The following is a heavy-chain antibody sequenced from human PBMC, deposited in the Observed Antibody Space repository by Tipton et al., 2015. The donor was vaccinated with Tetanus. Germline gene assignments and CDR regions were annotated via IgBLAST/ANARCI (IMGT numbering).Heavy chain of an antibody. D-gene: IGHD4-17*01. CDR2: ISHSGSA. CDR1: GGSMRSYY. CDR3: ARSYGDTFLFRLDY. Sequence: GLVKPSETLSLTCIVSGGSMRSYYWSWIRQPPGMGLEWIGHISHSGSASYNPSLKSRVTISLDTSKNQFSLTLRSVTAADTAVYYCARSYGDTFLFRLDYWGQGALATVSS. J-gene: IGHJ4*02. V-gene: IGHV4-59*01.